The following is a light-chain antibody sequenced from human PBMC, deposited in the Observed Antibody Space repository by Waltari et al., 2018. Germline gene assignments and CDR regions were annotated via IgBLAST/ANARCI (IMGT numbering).Light chain of an antibody. CDR2: EAS. Sequence: DIQMTQSPSTLSASVGDRVTITCRASQSIGSSLAWYQQKPGNAPKVVIYEASSLESGVPSRFSGSGSGTEFTLTISSLQPDDFATYYCQQCNSYLLTFGGGTKVEIK. CDR1: QSIGSS. J-gene: IGKJ4*01. V-gene: IGKV1-5*03. CDR3: QQCNSYLLT.